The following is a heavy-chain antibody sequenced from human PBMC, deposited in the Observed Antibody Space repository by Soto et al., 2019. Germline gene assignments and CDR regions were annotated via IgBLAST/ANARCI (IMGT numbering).Heavy chain of an antibody. J-gene: IGHJ4*02. D-gene: IGHD2-15*01. CDR3: ARFDTPDGGNPEVPY. CDR1: GGTFSSYA. CDR2: IIPIFGTA. V-gene: IGHV1-69*13. Sequence: SVKVSCKASGGTFSSYAISWVRQAPGQGLEWMGGIIPIFGTANYAQKFQGRVTITADESTSTAYMELSSLRSEDTAVYYCARFDTPDGGNPEVPYWGQGTLVTVSS.